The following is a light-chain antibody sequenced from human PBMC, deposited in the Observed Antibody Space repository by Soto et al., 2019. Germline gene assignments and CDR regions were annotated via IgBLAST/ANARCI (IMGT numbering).Light chain of an antibody. J-gene: IGKJ2*01. V-gene: IGKV1-5*01. CDR1: QSISSW. CDR3: QQHHSPF. Sequence: DIQMTQSPSTLSASVGDRVTITCRASQSISSWLAWYQQKPGEVPKLLIYDASTLESGVPSRFSGSGSGTDFTNTISSLEPDDFATYYCQQHHSPFFGQVTNLDIK. CDR2: DAS.